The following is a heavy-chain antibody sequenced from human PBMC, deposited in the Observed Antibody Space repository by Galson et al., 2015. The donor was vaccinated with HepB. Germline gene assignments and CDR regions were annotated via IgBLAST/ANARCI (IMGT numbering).Heavy chain of an antibody. CDR1: GFSLKSTGVG. CDR3: AHRATVVGGLGS. J-gene: IGHJ5*01. V-gene: IGHV2-5*01. Sequence: PALVKPTQTLTLTCTFSGFSLKSTGVGVGWIRQPPGKALEWLALIYWNDDKRYSPSLSSRLTITKDTSTNQVVLTMSNMDPMDTATYYCAHRATVVGGLGSWGQGTLVTVSS. CDR2: IYWNDDK. D-gene: IGHD2-15*01.